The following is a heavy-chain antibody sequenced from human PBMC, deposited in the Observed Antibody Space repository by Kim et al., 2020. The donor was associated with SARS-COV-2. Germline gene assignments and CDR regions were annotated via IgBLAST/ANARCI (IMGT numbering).Heavy chain of an antibody. J-gene: IGHJ4*02. V-gene: IGHV3-9*01. CDR1: GFTFHDFG. D-gene: IGHD3-16*01. CDR3: AKHITSRGTTFDAYFDY. Sequence: GGSLRLSCVASGFTFHDFGMHWVRQVPGKGLEWVSGISCNSGTIGYVDSVKGRFIISRDNAKNSLYLQMNSLRAEDTALYYCAKHITSRGTTFDAYFDYWGQGALVTVSS. CDR2: ISCNSGTI.